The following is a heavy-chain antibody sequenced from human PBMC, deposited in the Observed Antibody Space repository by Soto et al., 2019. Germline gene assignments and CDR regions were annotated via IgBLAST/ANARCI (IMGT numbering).Heavy chain of an antibody. CDR1: GFTFSSYA. D-gene: IGHD3-16*01. CDR2: ISCSAGST. Sequence: EVQLLESGGGLVQPGGSLRLSCAASGFTFSSYAMSSVRQAPGKGLEWVSAISCSAGSTYYADSVKGRFTISRDNSKKTLNLQMDSLIAEDTAVFYCTKDLWPYLHSGGDFDSWGQGTLVTVSS. CDR3: TKDLWPYLHSGGDFDS. V-gene: IGHV3-23*01. J-gene: IGHJ4*02.